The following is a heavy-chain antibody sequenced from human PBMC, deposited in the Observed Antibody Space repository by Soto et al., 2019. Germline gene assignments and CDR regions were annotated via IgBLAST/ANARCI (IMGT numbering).Heavy chain of an antibody. V-gene: IGHV3-48*01. CDR3: ARGDFDPRTPSNNWFAP. Sequence: EVQLVESGGGLVQPGGSLRLSCAASGFTFSSYDMNWVRQAPGKGLEWVSYISRTSITIYYADSVKGRVTISRDNAKNSLFLQMDSLRVEDTAVYYCARGDFDPRTPSNNWFAPWGQGTLVTVSS. CDR2: ISRTSITI. D-gene: IGHD3-9*01. CDR1: GFTFSSYD. J-gene: IGHJ5*02.